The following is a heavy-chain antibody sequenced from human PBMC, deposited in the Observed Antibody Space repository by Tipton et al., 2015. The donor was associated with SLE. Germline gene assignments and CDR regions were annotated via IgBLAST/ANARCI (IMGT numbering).Heavy chain of an antibody. CDR3: ARDGGSLEDYMDV. CDR1: GFTFSSYW. J-gene: IGHJ6*03. V-gene: IGHV3-7*01. CDR2: IKEDGSDK. D-gene: IGHD1-26*01. Sequence: GSLRLSCAASGFTFSSYWMSWVRQTPGKGLEWVANIKEDGSDKYYVDSVKGRFTISRDNAKNSLWLQMNSLRAEDTAIYNCARDGGSLEDYMDVWGKGTTVTVSS.